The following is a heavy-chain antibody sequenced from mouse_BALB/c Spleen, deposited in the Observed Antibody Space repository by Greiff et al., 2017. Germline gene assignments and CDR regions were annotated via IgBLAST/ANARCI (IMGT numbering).Heavy chain of an antibody. CDR1: GFTFSSYA. Sequence: EVQGVESGGGLVKPGGSLKLSCAASGFTFSSYAMSWVRQSPEKRLEWVAEISSGGSYTYYPDTVTGRFTISRDNAKNTLYLEMSSLRSEDTAMYYCARGGTLYAMDYWGQGTSVTVSS. CDR3: ARGGTLYAMDY. D-gene: IGHD4-1*01. J-gene: IGHJ4*01. V-gene: IGHV5-9-4*01. CDR2: ISSGGSYT.